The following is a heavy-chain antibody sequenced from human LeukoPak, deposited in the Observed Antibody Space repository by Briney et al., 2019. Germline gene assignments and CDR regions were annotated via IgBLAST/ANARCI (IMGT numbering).Heavy chain of an antibody. Sequence: PGGSLRLSCAASGFTFSSYAMSWVRQAPGKGLEWVSAISGSGGSTYYADSVKGRLTISRDNSKNTLYLQMNSLRAEDTAVYYCAKDSEYYDFWSNNNWFDPWGQGTLVTVSS. CDR1: GFTFSSYA. V-gene: IGHV3-23*01. D-gene: IGHD3-3*01. J-gene: IGHJ5*02. CDR3: AKDSEYYDFWSNNNWFDP. CDR2: ISGSGGST.